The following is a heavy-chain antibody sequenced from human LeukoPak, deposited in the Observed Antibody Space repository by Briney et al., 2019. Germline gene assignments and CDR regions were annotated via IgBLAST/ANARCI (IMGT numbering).Heavy chain of an antibody. J-gene: IGHJ3*02. CDR1: GDSVSSNSAA. Sequence: SQTLSLTCAISGDSVSSNSAAWSWIRQSPSRGLEWLGRTYYRSKWYNDYAVSVKSRITINPDTSKNQFSLQLNSVTPEDTAVYYCASALIVATDFHPDDAFDIWGQGTMVTVSS. CDR2: TYYRSKWYN. D-gene: IGHD5-12*01. CDR3: ASALIVATDFHPDDAFDI. V-gene: IGHV6-1*01.